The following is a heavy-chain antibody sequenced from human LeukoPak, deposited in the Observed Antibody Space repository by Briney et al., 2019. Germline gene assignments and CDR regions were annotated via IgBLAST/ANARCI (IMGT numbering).Heavy chain of an antibody. CDR3: ATVPGYDYVWGSYRPNWFDP. D-gene: IGHD3-16*02. Sequence: ASVKVSCKVSGYTLTELSMHWVRQAPGKGLEWMGGFDPEDGETIYAQKFQGRVTLTEDTSTDTAYMELSSLRSEDTAVYYCATVPGYDYVWGSYRPNWFDPWGQGTLVTVSS. CDR2: FDPEDGET. CDR1: GYTLTELS. V-gene: IGHV1-24*01. J-gene: IGHJ5*02.